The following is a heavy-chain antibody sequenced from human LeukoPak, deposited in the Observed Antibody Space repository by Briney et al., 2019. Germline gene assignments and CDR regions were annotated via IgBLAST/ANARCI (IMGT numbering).Heavy chain of an antibody. CDR2: IYWDDDK. V-gene: IGHV2-5*02. CDR3: AHSPHLIHYYDSSGAVDWFDP. Sequence: SGPTLVNPTQTLTLTCTFSGFSLSTSGVGVGWIRQPPGKALEWLALIYWDDDKRYSPSLKSRLTITKDTSKNQVVLTMTNMDPVDTATYYCAHSPHLIHYYDSSGAVDWFDPWGQGTLVTVSS. D-gene: IGHD3-22*01. J-gene: IGHJ5*02. CDR1: GFSLSTSGVG.